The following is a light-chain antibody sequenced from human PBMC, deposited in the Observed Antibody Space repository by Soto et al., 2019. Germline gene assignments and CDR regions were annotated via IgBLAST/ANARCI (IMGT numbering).Light chain of an antibody. V-gene: IGKV3-20*01. Sequence: EIVLTQSPGTLSLSPGERASLSCKASQSVINNYLAWYQQKPGQAPRLLIYGASIRATGIPDRFSGSGSGTDFTLTMSSLEPEDSAMYFCQQYHSSPPTFTFGQGPKREI. CDR2: GAS. J-gene: IGKJ2*01. CDR3: QQYHSSPPTFT. CDR1: QSVINNY.